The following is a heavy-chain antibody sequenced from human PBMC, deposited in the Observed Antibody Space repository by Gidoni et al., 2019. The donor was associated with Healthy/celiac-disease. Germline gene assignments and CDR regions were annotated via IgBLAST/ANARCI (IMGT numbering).Heavy chain of an antibody. D-gene: IGHD2-2*01. CDR2: INPSGGST. V-gene: IGHV1-46*01. Sequence: QVQVAQSGGEAKKPGASVKVSCKASGYTFTSYYMHWVRQDPGQGLEWMGIINPSGGSTSDAQKFQGRVTMTRDTSTSTVYMELSSLRSEDTAVYYCARTYCSSTSCPNWFDPWGQGTLVTVSS. CDR3: ARTYCSSTSCPNWFDP. J-gene: IGHJ5*02. CDR1: GYTFTSYY.